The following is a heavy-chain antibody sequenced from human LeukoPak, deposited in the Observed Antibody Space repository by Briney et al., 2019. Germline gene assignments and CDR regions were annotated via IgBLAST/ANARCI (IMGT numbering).Heavy chain of an antibody. V-gene: IGHV4-4*02. D-gene: IGHD6-13*01. Sequence: SETLSLTCAVSGGSISSSNWWSWVRRPPGKGLEWIGEIYHSGSTNYNPSLKSRVAISVDKSKNQFSLKLSSVTAADTAVYYCARNVLEESNSGSSWFDYWGQGTLVTVSS. CDR1: GGSISSSNW. CDR2: IYHSGST. J-gene: IGHJ4*02. CDR3: ARNVLEESNSGSSWFDY.